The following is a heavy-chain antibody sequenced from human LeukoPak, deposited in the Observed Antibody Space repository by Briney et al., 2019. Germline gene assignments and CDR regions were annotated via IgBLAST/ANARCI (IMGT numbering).Heavy chain of an antibody. CDR2: IGTAGDT. V-gene: IGHV3-13*01. CDR1: GFTFSDYD. D-gene: IGHD1-1*01. J-gene: IGHJ4*02. CDR3: VRVAKERVGGVYYFGY. Sequence: GGSLRLSCAASGFTFSDYDMHWVRQATGKGLEWVSAIGTAGDTYYTGSVKGRFTISRENAKNSLYLQMNSLRAGDTAVYYCVRVAKERVGGVYYFGYWGQGTPVTVSS.